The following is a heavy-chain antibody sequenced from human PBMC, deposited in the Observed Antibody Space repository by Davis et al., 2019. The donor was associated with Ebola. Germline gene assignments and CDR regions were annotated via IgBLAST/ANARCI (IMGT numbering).Heavy chain of an antibody. Sequence: ASVKVSCKASGYTFTSYYMHWVRQAPGQGLEWMGWMNPNSGNTGYAQKFQGRVTMTRNTSISTAYMELSSLRSEDTAVYYCARGLWFGELSFDYWGQGTLVTVSS. CDR2: MNPNSGNT. J-gene: IGHJ4*02. CDR1: GYTFTSYY. CDR3: ARGLWFGELSFDY. D-gene: IGHD3-10*01. V-gene: IGHV1-8*02.